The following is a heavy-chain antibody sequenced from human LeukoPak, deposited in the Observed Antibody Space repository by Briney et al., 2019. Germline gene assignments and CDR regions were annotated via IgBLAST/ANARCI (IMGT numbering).Heavy chain of an antibody. CDR3: ARAQALYGSGSYEIDY. Sequence: ASVKVSCKASGYTVSNYGIIWVRQAPGQGLEWMGWINPNSGGTNYAQKFQGRVTMTRDTSISTAYMELSRLRSDDTAVYYCARAQALYGSGSYEIDYWGQGTLVTVSS. CDR1: GYTVSNYG. CDR2: INPNSGGT. V-gene: IGHV1-2*02. D-gene: IGHD3-10*01. J-gene: IGHJ4*02.